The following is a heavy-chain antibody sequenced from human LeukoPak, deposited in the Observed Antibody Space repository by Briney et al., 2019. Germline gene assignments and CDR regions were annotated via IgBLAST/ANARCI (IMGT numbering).Heavy chain of an antibody. CDR1: GGSISSSSYY. D-gene: IGHD6-13*01. CDR3: ARGPIAAAGDFDY. V-gene: IGHV4-39*01. J-gene: IGHJ4*02. Sequence: KPSETLSLTCTVSGGSISSSSYYWGWIRRPPGKGLEWIGSIYYSGSTYYNPSLKSRVTISVDTSKNQFSLKLSPVTAADTAVYYCARGPIAAAGDFDYWGQGTLVTVSS. CDR2: IYYSGST.